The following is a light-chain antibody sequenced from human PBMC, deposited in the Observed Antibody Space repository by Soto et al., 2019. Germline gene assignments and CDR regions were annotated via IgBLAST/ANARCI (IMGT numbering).Light chain of an antibody. CDR1: GSSIGTNT. J-gene: IGLJ2*01. CDR3: CSYASSSTLVV. V-gene: IGLV1-44*01. Sequence: QSVLTQPPSASGTPGQRVTISCSGSGSSIGTNTVNWYRQLPGTAPKLLIYGNNQRPSGVSNRFSGSKSGNTASLTISGLQAEDEADYYCCSYASSSTLVVFGGGTKVTVL. CDR2: GNN.